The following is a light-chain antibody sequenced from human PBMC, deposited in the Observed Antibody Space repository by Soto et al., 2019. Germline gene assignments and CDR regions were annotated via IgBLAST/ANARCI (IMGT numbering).Light chain of an antibody. CDR1: QGIRNF. Sequence: DIQMTQSPTSLSASVGDRVTITCQASQGIRNFVAWYQQKPGKAPKLLIYAASTLQSGVPSRFSGSGSGTDFTLTINSLQPEDVATYSCQKYSSVPVFGPGTKVENK. CDR3: QKYSSVPV. V-gene: IGKV1-27*01. CDR2: AAS. J-gene: IGKJ3*01.